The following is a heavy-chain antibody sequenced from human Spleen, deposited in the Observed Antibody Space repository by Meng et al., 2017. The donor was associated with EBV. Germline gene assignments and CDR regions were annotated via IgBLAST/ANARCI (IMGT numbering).Heavy chain of an antibody. Sequence: QVEPVESGGGVVQPGRSLRLSCTASGLTLSNYGMHWVRQAPGKGLEWVALISYDGDNENYADSVKGRFTISRDNSQNTLYLQMNSLRVEDTAVYYCAKVPSRAAQDCFDFWGQGTLVTVSS. CDR1: GLTLSNYG. J-gene: IGHJ4*02. V-gene: IGHV3-30*18. CDR2: ISYDGDNE. D-gene: IGHD6-13*01. CDR3: AKVPSRAAQDCFDF.